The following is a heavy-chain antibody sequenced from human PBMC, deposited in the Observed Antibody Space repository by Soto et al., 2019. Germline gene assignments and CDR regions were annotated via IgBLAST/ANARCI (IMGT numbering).Heavy chain of an antibody. J-gene: IGHJ4*02. Sequence: ASVKVSCKVSGYTLTELSMHWVRQAPGKGLEWMGGFDPEDGETIYAQKLQGRVTMTTDTSTSTAYMELRSLRSDDTAVYYCATNYYDSSGYIYWGQGTLVTVSS. D-gene: IGHD3-22*01. CDR3: ATNYYDSSGYIY. V-gene: IGHV1-24*01. CDR1: GYTLTELS. CDR2: FDPEDGET.